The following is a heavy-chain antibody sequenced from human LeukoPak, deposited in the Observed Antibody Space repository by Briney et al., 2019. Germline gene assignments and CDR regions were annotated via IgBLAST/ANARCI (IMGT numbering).Heavy chain of an antibody. CDR3: VQSLYDYVWGSDPFDY. Sequence: SETLSLTCTVSGGSISRRSYYWGWIRQPPGKGLEWIGSIYYSGSTYYNPSLKSRVTISVDTSKNQFSLKLSSVTAADTAVYYCVQSLYDYVWGSDPFDYWGQGTLVTVSS. CDR1: GGSISRRSYY. D-gene: IGHD3-16*01. CDR2: IYYSGST. V-gene: IGHV4-39*01. J-gene: IGHJ4*02.